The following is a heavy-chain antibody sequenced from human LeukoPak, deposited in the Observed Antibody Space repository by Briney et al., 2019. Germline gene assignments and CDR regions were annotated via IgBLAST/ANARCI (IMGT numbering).Heavy chain of an antibody. D-gene: IGHD4-17*01. CDR2: IYYSGST. CDR1: GGSLTNYY. V-gene: IGHV4-59*01. J-gene: IGHJ4*02. Sequence: SETLSLTCTVSGGSLTNYYWSWIRQPPGKGLDWIGHIYYSGSTNYNPSLKSRVTISVDTSKNQFSLKLSSVTAADTAVYYCARERAVTTYYYFDYWGQGTLVTVSS. CDR3: ARERAVTTYYYFDY.